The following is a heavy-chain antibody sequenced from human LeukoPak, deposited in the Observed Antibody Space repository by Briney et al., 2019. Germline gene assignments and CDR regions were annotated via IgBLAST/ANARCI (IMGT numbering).Heavy chain of an antibody. CDR1: GFTFSTYS. V-gene: IGHV3-73*01. CDR2: IRSKANSYAT. CDR3: TGEMAPEYFDY. Sequence: PGGSLRLSCVGSGFTFSTYSMNWVRQASGKGLEWVGRIRSKANSYATAYAASVKGRFTISRDDSKNTAYLQMNSLKTEDTAVYYCTGEMAPEYFDYWGQGTLVTVSS. J-gene: IGHJ4*02. D-gene: IGHD5-24*01.